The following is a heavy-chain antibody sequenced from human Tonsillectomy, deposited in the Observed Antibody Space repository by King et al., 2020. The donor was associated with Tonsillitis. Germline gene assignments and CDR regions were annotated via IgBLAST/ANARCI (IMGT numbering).Heavy chain of an antibody. CDR1: GFTSSSFS. J-gene: IGHJ3*02. CDR3: ARSAVAGRGAFDI. Sequence: VQLVESGGGLVQPGGSLRLSCAASGFTSSSFSMNWVRQAPGKGLEWVSYMGSCSCAIYFAYSVKGRFTISRDNANNSLYLQRNSLRADDTAVYYCARSAVAGRGAFDIWSQGTMVTVSS. CDR2: MGSCSCAI. D-gene: IGHD6-19*01. V-gene: IGHV3-48*01.